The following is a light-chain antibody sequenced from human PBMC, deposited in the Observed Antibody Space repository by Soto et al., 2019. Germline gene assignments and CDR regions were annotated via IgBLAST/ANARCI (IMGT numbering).Light chain of an antibody. CDR3: MQGTRWPPWT. V-gene: IGKV2-30*02. CDR1: QSLLHSDGNTY. CDR2: RVS. J-gene: IGKJ1*01. Sequence: DVVMTQSPLSLPVTLGQPASISCRSSQSLLHSDGNTYLNWFQQRPGQSPRRLIYRVSNRDSGVPDRFCGSGSGTDFTLQISRGEAEDVWVYYCMQGTRWPPWTFGQGTKVEIK.